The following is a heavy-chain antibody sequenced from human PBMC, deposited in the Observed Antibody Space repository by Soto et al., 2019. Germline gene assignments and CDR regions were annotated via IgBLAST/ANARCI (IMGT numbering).Heavy chain of an antibody. CDR2: ISGSGGST. J-gene: IGHJ4*02. D-gene: IGHD5-12*01. Sequence: EVQLLESGGGLVQPGGSLRLSCAASGFTFSSYAMSWVRQAPGKGLEWVSAISGSGGSTYYADSVKGRFTISRDNSNNPLYLQMNSLRAEDTAVYYCAKVRSGGYEVGWGQGTLVTVSS. V-gene: IGHV3-23*01. CDR3: AKVRSGGYEVG. CDR1: GFTFSSYA.